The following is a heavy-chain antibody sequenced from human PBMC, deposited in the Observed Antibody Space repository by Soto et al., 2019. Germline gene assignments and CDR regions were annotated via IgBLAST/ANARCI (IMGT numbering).Heavy chain of an antibody. V-gene: IGHV3-7*05. J-gene: IGHJ4*02. CDR3: ARLRFILTATDFDS. CDR1: GFTFTSYW. D-gene: IGHD4-17*01. CDR2: IKQDGTSK. Sequence: EVQLVESGGGLVQPGGSLRLSCEASGFTFTSYWMSWVRQAPGKGLEWVANIKQDGTSKYYAASVKGRFTVSIDNAKSSVHLQMDSLRDDDTPVYRCARLRFILTATDFDSWGQGTLVTVSS.